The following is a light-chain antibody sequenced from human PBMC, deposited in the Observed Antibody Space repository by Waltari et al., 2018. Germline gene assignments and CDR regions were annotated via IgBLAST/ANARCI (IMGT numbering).Light chain of an antibody. CDR1: SSDVGGYNY. V-gene: IGLV2-14*03. J-gene: IGLJ2*01. CDR3: SSYTSSSLGV. CDR2: DVS. Sequence: QSALTQPASVSGSHGQSITISCTGTSSDVGGYNYVSWYQQHPGKAPKLMIYDVSYRPSGVSNRFSGSKSGNTASLTISGLQAEDEADYYCSSYTSSSLGVFGGGTKLTVL.